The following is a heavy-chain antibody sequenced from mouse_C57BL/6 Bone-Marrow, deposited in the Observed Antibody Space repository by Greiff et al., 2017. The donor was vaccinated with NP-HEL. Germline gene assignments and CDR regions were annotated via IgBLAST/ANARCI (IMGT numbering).Heavy chain of an antibody. CDR3: ARGGNYEGYAMDY. Sequence: VQLQQSGPELVKPGASVKISCKASGYAFSSSWMNWVKQRPGKGLEWIGRIYPGDGDTNYNGKFKGKATLTADKSSSTAYMQLSSLTSEDSAVYFCARGGNYEGYAMDYWGQGTSVTVSS. J-gene: IGHJ4*01. CDR1: GYAFSSSW. CDR2: IYPGDGDT. V-gene: IGHV1-82*01. D-gene: IGHD2-1*01.